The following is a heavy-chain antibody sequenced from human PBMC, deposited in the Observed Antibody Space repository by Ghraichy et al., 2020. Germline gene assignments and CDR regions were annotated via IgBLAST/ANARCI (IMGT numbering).Heavy chain of an antibody. CDR1: GGAISSYY. Sequence: SETLSLTCTVSGGAISSYYWNWIRQAPGKGLEWIGYVYYTGATNYNPSLKSRVTISVDRSKNHFSLKLSSVTAADTAVYYCARSLSHATGGCYNYFDFWGQGTLVTVSS. D-gene: IGHD3-10*01. J-gene: IGHJ4*02. V-gene: IGHV4-59*01. CDR3: ARSLSHATGGCYNYFDF. CDR2: VYYTGAT.